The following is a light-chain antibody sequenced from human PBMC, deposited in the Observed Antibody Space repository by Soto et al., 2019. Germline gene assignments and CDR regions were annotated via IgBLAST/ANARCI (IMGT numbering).Light chain of an antibody. CDR2: AAS. V-gene: IGKV1-8*01. CDR1: QGISSY. CDR3: QQYYNYPALT. J-gene: IGKJ4*01. Sequence: AIRMTQSPSSLSASTGDRVTITCRASQGISSYLAWYQQKPGKAPKLLIYAASTLQSGVPSRFSGSGSGTDFTLTISCLQSEDFATYYCQQYYNYPALTFGGGTKVDIK.